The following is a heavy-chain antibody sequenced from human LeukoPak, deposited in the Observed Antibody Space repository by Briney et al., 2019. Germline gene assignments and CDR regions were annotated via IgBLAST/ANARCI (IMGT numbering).Heavy chain of an antibody. Sequence: SETLSLTCSVSGGSISSYYWSWIRQPPGKGLEWIGYIHYSGSINYNPSLKSRVTISIDTSKNQFSLKLSSVTAADTAVYHCARMNYYFDYWGQGTLVTVSS. CDR1: GGSISSYY. CDR3: ARMNYYFDY. J-gene: IGHJ4*02. CDR2: IHYSGSI. D-gene: IGHD1-7*01. V-gene: IGHV4-59*08.